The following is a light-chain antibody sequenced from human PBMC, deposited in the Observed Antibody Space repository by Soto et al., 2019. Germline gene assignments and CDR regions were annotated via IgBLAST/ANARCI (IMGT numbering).Light chain of an antibody. V-gene: IGLV2-14*01. J-gene: IGLJ2*01. CDR1: SSDVGGYSY. Sequence: QSALTQPASVSGSPGQSSTISCTGTSSDVGGYSYVSWYQQHPGKTPKLMIYEVSNRPSGVSHRFSGSKSGNTASLTISGLQTEDESDYYCSSFSSITREVFGGGTKLTVL. CDR2: EVS. CDR3: SSFSSITREV.